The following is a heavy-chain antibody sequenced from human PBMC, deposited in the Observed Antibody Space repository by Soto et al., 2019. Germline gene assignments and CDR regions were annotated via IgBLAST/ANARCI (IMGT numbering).Heavy chain of an antibody. V-gene: IGHV4-34*01. D-gene: IGHD3-22*01. CDR3: ARGGYYDSSGYLGD. CDR1: GGSFSGYS. J-gene: IGHJ4*02. CDR2: INHSGST. Sequence: SETLSLTCAVYGGSFSGYSWTWIRQPPGTGLEWIGEINHSGSTNYNPSLKSRVTISVDTSKNQFSLKLTSVTAADTAVYYCARGGYYDSSGYLGDWGKGTLVTVSS.